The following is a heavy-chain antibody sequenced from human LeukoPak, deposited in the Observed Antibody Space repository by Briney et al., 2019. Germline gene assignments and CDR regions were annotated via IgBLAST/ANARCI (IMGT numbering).Heavy chain of an antibody. J-gene: IGHJ4*02. CDR1: GGSISSYY. Sequence: PSETLSLTCTVSGGSISSYYWSWIRQPPGKGLEWIGEINHSGSTNYNPSLKSRVTISVDTSKNQFSLKLSSVTAADTAVYYCARVRSHSSGMRYWGQGTLVTVSS. CDR3: ARVRSHSSGMRY. CDR2: INHSGST. D-gene: IGHD6-19*01. V-gene: IGHV4-34*01.